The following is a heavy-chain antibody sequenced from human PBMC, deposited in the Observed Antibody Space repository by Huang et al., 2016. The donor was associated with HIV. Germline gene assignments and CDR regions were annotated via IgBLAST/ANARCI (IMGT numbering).Heavy chain of an antibody. J-gene: IGHJ6*03. D-gene: IGHD3-9*01. CDR1: GFTFDIHA. CDR2: ISSEGRTD. V-gene: IGHV3-30*01. CDR3: ARGPFDLYYYYMDV. Sequence: QVQLVESGGGVVQPGRSLRLSCTASGFTFDIHAMHWVRQAPGQWLEWVAVISSEGRTDFSADSVKVRFTISRDNSKNTLFLQLASLRADYTAVYYCARGPFDLYYYYMDVWGIGTTVTVSS.